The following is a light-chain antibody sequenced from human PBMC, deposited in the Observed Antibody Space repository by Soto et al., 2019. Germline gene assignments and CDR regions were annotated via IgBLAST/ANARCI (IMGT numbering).Light chain of an antibody. J-gene: IGLJ2*01. CDR1: SGSVSTNHY. CDR3: VLYMGSGSVV. CDR2: GTS. V-gene: IGLV8-61*01. Sequence: QTVVTQEPSFSVSPGGTATLTCGLTSGSVSTNHYPTWYQQTPGQTPRTLIYGTSTRSSGVPDRFSGSILGNTAALTITRAHADDESDYYCVLYMGSGSVVFGGGTKLTVL.